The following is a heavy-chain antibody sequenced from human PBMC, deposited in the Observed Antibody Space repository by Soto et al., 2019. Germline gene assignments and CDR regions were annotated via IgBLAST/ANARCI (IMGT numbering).Heavy chain of an antibody. CDR3: ARQIYDSDTGPNFQYYFDS. CDR2: IDPSDSQT. Sequence: GESLRISCKGSGYSFAGYWITWVRQKPGKGLEWMGRIDPSDSQTYYSPSFRGHVTISVTKSITTVFLQWSSLRASDTAMYYCARQIYDSDTGPNFQYYFDSWGQGTPVTVSS. CDR1: GYSFAGYW. V-gene: IGHV5-10-1*01. J-gene: IGHJ4*02. D-gene: IGHD3-22*01.